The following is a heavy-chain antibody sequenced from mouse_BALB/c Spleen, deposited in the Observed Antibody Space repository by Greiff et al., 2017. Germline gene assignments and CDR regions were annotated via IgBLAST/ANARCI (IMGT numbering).Heavy chain of an antibody. CDR2: LDCDGGST. V-gene: IGHV5-2*01. D-gene: IGHD2-3*01. Sequence: VQLVESGGGLVQPGESLKLSCESNDYEFPFHDMSWVRKTPEKVLELVAALDCDGGSTYYPDRMERRFILSRDNTKKTLYLQMSSLRSEDTALDYCARHDGNSAWLADWGQGTMVTVAA. J-gene: IGHJ3*01. CDR1: DYEFPFHD. CDR3: ARHDGNSAWLAD.